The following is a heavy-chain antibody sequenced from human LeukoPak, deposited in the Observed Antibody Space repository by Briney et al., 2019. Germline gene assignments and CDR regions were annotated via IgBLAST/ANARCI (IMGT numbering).Heavy chain of an antibody. CDR3: ARQTFGVLYFDS. J-gene: IGHJ4*02. Sequence: PSETLSLTCVVSGGSISRGSYYWNWIRQPAGKGLEWMGRIYNSGSTNYNPSLKSRVTISVDTSRNQLSLQLTSVTAADTAVYCCARQTFGVLYFDSWGQGTLVIVSS. D-gene: IGHD3-10*01. V-gene: IGHV4-61*02. CDR1: GGSISRGSYY. CDR2: IYNSGST.